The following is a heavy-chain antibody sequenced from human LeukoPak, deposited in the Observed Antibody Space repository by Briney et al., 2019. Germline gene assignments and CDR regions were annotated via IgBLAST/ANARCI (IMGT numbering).Heavy chain of an antibody. CDR3: AQIGVCGAYVGADY. D-gene: IGHD4-17*01. CDR1: GGSFSGYY. V-gene: IGHV4-34*01. Sequence: SETLSLTCAVHGGSFSGYYWTWIRQPPGKGLEWIGEINHSGSTKYNPSLKSRVTISVDTSKNQFSLKLNPVTAADTAVYYCAQIGVCGAYVGADYWGQGTLATVSS. CDR2: INHSGST. J-gene: IGHJ4*02.